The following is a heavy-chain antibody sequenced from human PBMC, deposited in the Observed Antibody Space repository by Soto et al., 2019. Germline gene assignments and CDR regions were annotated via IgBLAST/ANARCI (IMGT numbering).Heavy chain of an antibody. CDR3: ARELQGLYYFDY. V-gene: IGHV1-3*01. Sequence: GASVKVSCTASGYTFISYAIHWVRQAPGQRLEWMGWINAGNGNTKYSQKFQGRVTITRDTSASTAYMELTSLRSEDTAVYYCARELQGLYYFDYWGQGTLVTVPS. D-gene: IGHD2-15*01. CDR2: INAGNGNT. CDR1: GYTFISYA. J-gene: IGHJ4*02.